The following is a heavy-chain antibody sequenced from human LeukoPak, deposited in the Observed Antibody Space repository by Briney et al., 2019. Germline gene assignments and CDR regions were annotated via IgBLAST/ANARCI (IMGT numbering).Heavy chain of an antibody. CDR2: IKQDGSEK. Sequence: GGSLRLSCVASGFPFSSYWTTWVRQAPGKGLEWVANIKQDGSEKSYVDSVKGRFTISRDNAKNSLYLQMNSLRAEDTAIYYCTRVGYIDEGIDYWGQGTLVTVSS. CDR1: GFPFSSYW. D-gene: IGHD5-24*01. V-gene: IGHV3-7*04. CDR3: TRVGYIDEGIDY. J-gene: IGHJ4*02.